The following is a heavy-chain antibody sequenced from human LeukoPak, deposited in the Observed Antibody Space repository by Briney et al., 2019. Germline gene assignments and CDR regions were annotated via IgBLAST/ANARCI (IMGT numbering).Heavy chain of an antibody. D-gene: IGHD2-21*02. CDR2: IYYSGRT. Sequence: SETLSLTCSVSGGSISSGGYYWSWIRQHPGKGLEWIGYIYYSGRTNYSPSLKSRVTMSIDTSKDQFSLKLSSVTAADTAVYYCARNIVVVTADSYYYYGMDVWGPGTTVTVSS. V-gene: IGHV4-31*03. CDR3: ARNIVVVTADSYYYYGMDV. CDR1: GGSISSGGYY. J-gene: IGHJ6*02.